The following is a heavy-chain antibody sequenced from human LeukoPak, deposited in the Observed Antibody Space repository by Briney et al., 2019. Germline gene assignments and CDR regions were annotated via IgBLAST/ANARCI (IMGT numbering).Heavy chain of an antibody. Sequence: SETLSLTCTVSGGSISSYYWSWIRQPPGKGPEWIGYIYYSGSTNYNPSLKSRVTISVDTSKNQFSLKLSSVTAADTAVYYCARATSEYYYGYYFDYWGQGTLVTVSS. D-gene: IGHD3-10*01. V-gene: IGHV4-59*01. CDR2: IYYSGST. J-gene: IGHJ4*02. CDR1: GGSISSYY. CDR3: ARATSEYYYGYYFDY.